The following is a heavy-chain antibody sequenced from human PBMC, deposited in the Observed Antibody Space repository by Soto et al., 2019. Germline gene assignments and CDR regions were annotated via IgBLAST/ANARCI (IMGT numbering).Heavy chain of an antibody. CDR1: GLTVSSYA. Sequence: GGSLILSCAASGLTVSSYAMHWVRQAPGKGLEYVSAISSNGGSTCYADSVKGRFTISRDNSKNTLYLQMSSLRAEDTAVYYCVKDSSRXTLLRSQQLLYYYGMDVWGQGTTVTVSS. V-gene: IGHV3-64D*06. J-gene: IGHJ6*02. D-gene: IGHD6-13*01. CDR2: ISSNGGST. CDR3: VKDSSRXTLLRSQQLLYYYGMDV.